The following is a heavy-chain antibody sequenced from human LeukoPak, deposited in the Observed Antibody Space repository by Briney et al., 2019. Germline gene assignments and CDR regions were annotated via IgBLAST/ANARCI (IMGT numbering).Heavy chain of an antibody. V-gene: IGHV4-39*01. J-gene: IGHJ5*02. CDR2: IYYSGST. CDR3: ARHSVVPAAIWFDP. D-gene: IGHD2-2*01. CDR1: GGSISSSSYY. Sequence: SETLSLTCTVSGGSISSSSYYWGWLRQPPGQGLEWLGSIYYSGSTYYNPSLKSRVTISVDTSKNHFSLKLSSVTAADTAVYYCARHSVVPAAIWFDPWGQGTLVTVSS.